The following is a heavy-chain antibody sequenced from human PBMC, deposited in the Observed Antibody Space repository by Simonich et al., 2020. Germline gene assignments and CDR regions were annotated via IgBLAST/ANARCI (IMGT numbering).Heavy chain of an antibody. CDR1: GYTFTGYY. CDR2: INPNSGGT. CDR3: ARDPVVPAAIRNAFDI. Sequence: QVQLVQSGAEVKKPGASVKVSCKASGYTFTGYYMHLVRQAPGQGLGWMGWINPNSGGTNYAQKFQGRVTMTRDTSISTAYMELSRLRSDDTAVYYCARDPVVPAAIRNAFDIWGQGTMVTVSS. V-gene: IGHV1-2*02. J-gene: IGHJ3*02. D-gene: IGHD2-2*01.